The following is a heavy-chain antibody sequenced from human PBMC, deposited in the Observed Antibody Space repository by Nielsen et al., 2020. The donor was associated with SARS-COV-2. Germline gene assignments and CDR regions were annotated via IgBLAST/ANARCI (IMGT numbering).Heavy chain of an antibody. CDR2: IYSGGST. Sequence: GESLKISCAASGFTVSSNYMSWVRQAPGKGLEWVSVIYSGGSTYYADSVKGRFTISRDNSKNTLYLQMNSLRAEDTAVYYCARGEREWEVQTPLHHWGPGTLVSVSS. J-gene: IGHJ1*01. CDR1: GFTVSSNY. V-gene: IGHV3-53*01. D-gene: IGHD1-26*01. CDR3: ARGEREWEVQTPLHH.